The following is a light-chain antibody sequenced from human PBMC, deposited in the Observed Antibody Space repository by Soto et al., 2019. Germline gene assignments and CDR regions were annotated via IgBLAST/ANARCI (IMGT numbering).Light chain of an antibody. V-gene: IGKV3-15*01. CDR1: QSVSIN. J-gene: IGKJ1*01. CDR2: GAS. Sequence: IVKTQSPATLSVSPGERATLSCRASQSVSINLAWYQQKAGQAPRLLIYGASARATAIPARFSGSGSGTEFTLTISSLQSEDFAVYYCQQYDSWPRTFGQGTKVDIK. CDR3: QQYDSWPRT.